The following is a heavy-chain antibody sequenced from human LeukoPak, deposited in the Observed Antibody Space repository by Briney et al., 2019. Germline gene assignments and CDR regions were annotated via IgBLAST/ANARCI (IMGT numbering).Heavy chain of an antibody. CDR1: GFTFSSYE. J-gene: IGHJ4*02. Sequence: GGSLRLSCAASGFTFSSYEMKWVRQATGKGLEWVSYISSSGSTIYYADSVKGRFTISRDNAKNSLYLQMNSLRAEDTAVYYCARDQVNQYGDYDRPLWGQGTLVTVSS. CDR2: ISSSGSTI. CDR3: ARDQVNQYGDYDRPL. V-gene: IGHV3-48*03. D-gene: IGHD4-17*01.